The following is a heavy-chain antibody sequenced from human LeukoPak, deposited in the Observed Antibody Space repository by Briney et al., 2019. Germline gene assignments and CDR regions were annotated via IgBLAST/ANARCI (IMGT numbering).Heavy chain of an antibody. CDR1: GYTFTGYY. J-gene: IGHJ5*02. V-gene: IGHV1-2*02. CDR3: ARRYYDSSGYYFNWFDP. D-gene: IGHD3-22*01. CDR2: INPNSGGT. Sequence: ASVKVSCKASGYTFTGYYMRRVRQAPGQGLEWMGWINPNSGGTNYAQKFQGRVTMTRDTSISTAYMELSRLRSDDTAVYYCARRYYDSSGYYFNWFDPWGQGTLVTVSS.